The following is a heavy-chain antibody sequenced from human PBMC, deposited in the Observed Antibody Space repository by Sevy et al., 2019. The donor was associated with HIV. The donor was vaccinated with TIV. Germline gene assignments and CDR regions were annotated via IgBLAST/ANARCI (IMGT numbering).Heavy chain of an antibody. Sequence: GGSLRLSCVASGFTISKYNINWVRQPPGKGLEWVSYISGLSNYIYYADSLGGRFTISRDNAKSSVYLQMNSLRTEDTALYYCARGATSGWDYFDSWGQGTLVTVSS. CDR2: ISGLSNYI. CDR1: GFTISKYN. J-gene: IGHJ4*02. V-gene: IGHV3-21*06. CDR3: ARGATSGWDYFDS. D-gene: IGHD6-19*01.